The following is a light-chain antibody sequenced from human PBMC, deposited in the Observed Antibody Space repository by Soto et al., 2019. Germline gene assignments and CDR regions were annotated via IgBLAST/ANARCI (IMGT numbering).Light chain of an antibody. V-gene: IGKV3-15*01. CDR1: QSVSSN. CDR2: GAS. J-gene: IGKJ1*01. CDR3: QQYNNWPPPWT. Sequence: EIVMTQSPATLSVSPGERATLSCRASQSVSSNLAWYQQKAGQAPRLLVYGASTRATGIPARFSGSGSGTEFTLTISSLQSEDVAVYYCQQYNNWPPPWTFGQGTKVESK.